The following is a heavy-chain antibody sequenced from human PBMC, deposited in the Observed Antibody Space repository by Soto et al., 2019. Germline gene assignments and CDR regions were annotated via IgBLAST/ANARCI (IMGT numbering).Heavy chain of an antibody. V-gene: IGHV1-18*01. D-gene: IGHD1-26*01. CDR3: ARASGSSYWFDP. CDR2: ISAYNGNT. Sequence: ASLKVSCKASGYTFTIYGISWVLQAPGQGLEWMGWISAYNGNTNYAQKLQGRVTMTTDTSTSTAYMELRSLRSDDTAVYYCARASGSSYWFDPWGQGTLVTVSS. CDR1: GYTFTIYG. J-gene: IGHJ5*02.